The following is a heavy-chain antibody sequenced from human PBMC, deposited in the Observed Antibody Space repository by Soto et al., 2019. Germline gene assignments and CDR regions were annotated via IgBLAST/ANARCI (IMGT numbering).Heavy chain of an antibody. V-gene: IGHV3-21*01. Sequence: GGSLRLSCAASGFTFSSYSMNWVRQAPGKGLEWVSSISSSSSYIYYADSVKGRFTISRDNAKNSLYLQMNSLRAEDTAVYYCATDQRAEPRRHRGAFDIWGQGTMVT. CDR3: ATDQRAEPRRHRGAFDI. CDR2: ISSSSSYI. CDR1: GFTFSSYS. D-gene: IGHD3-10*01. J-gene: IGHJ3*02.